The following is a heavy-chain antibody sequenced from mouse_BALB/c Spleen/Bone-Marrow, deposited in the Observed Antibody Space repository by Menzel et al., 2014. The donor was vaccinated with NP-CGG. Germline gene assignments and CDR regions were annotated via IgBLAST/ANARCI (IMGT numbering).Heavy chain of an antibody. CDR3: AREVRRYFDV. CDR2: IYPGGGYT. V-gene: IGHV1-63*02. D-gene: IGHD2-14*01. J-gene: IGHJ1*01. CDR1: GYTFTNYW. Sequence: QVQLQQSGAELVRPGTSVKISCKASGYTFTNYWLGWVKQRPGHGLEWMGDIYPGGGYTNYNEKFKGKATLTADTSSSSAYMQLSSLTSEDSAVYFCAREVRRYFDVWGAGTTVTVSS.